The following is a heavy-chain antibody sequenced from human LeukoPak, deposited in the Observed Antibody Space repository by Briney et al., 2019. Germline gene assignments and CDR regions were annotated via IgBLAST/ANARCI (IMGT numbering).Heavy chain of an antibody. D-gene: IGHD2-8*01. CDR2: ISAYNGNT. CDR3: ASNGAHYYYGMDV. CDR1: GYTFTSYG. J-gene: IGHJ6*02. V-gene: IGHV1-18*01. Sequence: ASVKVSCKASGYTFTSYGISWVRQAPGQGLEWMGWISAYNGNTNYAQKLQGRVTMTTDTSTSTAYVELRSLRSDDTAVYYCASNGAHYYYGMDVWGQGTTVTVSS.